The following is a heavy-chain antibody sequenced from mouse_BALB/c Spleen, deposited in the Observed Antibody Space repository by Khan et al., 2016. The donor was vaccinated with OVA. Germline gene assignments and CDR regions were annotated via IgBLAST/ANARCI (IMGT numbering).Heavy chain of an antibody. D-gene: IGHD2-14*01. CDR1: GDSITSGY. CDR3: ARSTDRYAFAY. V-gene: IGHV3-8*02. J-gene: IGHJ3*01. CDR2: MIYSGYT. Sequence: EVQLVESGPSLVQPSQTLSLTCSVTGDSITSGYWSWIRKFPGNKLEYMGYMIYSGYTYYNPSLKSRVSITRHTSKNQYYLQLNSVTTEDTATYYCARSTDRYAFAYWGQGTLVTVSA.